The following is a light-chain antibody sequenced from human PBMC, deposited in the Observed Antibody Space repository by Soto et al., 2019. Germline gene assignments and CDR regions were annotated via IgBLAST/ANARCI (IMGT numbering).Light chain of an antibody. J-gene: IGKJ4*01. Sequence: IVVTQSPATPSVSPGERATLSCRASQSVSSNLAWYQQKPGQAPRLLIYGASTRATGIPARFSGSGSGTEFTLTISSLQSEDFAVYYCQQRSNWRVTFGGGTKVDI. CDR1: QSVSSN. CDR2: GAS. V-gene: IGKV3-15*01. CDR3: QQRSNWRVT.